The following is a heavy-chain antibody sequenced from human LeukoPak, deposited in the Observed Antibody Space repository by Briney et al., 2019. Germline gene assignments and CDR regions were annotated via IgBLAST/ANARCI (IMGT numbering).Heavy chain of an antibody. D-gene: IGHD3-22*01. CDR3: ARGDSSGFIRS. J-gene: IGHJ5*02. Sequence: SETLSLTCAVYGGSFSGYYWSWIRQPPGKGLEWIGEINHSGSTNYNPSLKSRVTISVDTSKNQFSLKLSSATAADTAVYYCARGDSSGFIRSWGQGTLVTVSS. CDR1: GGSFSGYY. CDR2: INHSGST. V-gene: IGHV4-34*01.